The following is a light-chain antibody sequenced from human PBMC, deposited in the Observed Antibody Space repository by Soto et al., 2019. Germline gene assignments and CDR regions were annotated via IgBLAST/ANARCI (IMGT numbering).Light chain of an antibody. J-gene: IGLJ1*01. CDR2: DVT. CDR3: SSYTTSSSYV. Sequence: SALSPPSSVSGSPGQSITISCTGTISDVGGYIYVSWYQQHPGKAPKLMIYDVTSRPSGVSYRFSGSKSGNTASLTISGLQAEDEADYYCSSYTTSSSYVFGTGTTVTVL. V-gene: IGLV2-14*01. CDR1: ISDVGGYIY.